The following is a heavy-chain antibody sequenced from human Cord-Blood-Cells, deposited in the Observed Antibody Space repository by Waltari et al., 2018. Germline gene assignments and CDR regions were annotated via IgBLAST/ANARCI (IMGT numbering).Heavy chain of an antibody. Sequence: QVQLVQSGAAVKKPGASVRVSCKASGYTFTTYDINWVRTATGQGLEWMGWMNPNSGNTGYSQKFQVRVTITRNTSISTAYMELSSLRSEDTAVYYCASLVYSGYDNWFDPWGQGTLVTVSS. D-gene: IGHD5-12*01. J-gene: IGHJ5*02. CDR1: GYTFTTYD. V-gene: IGHV1-8*03. CDR2: MNPNSGNT. CDR3: ASLVYSGYDNWFDP.